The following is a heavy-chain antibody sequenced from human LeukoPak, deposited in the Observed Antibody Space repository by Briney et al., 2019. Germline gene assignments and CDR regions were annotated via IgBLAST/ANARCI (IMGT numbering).Heavy chain of an antibody. CDR3: ARASHELDGMDV. V-gene: IGHV4-59*12. CDR2: IYYSGGT. CDR1: GGSISGYY. D-gene: IGHD6-13*01. Sequence: PSETLSLTCTVSGGSISGYYWSWIRQPPGKALESIGYIYYSGGTKDDSSLNSRVTISVDTSKNQFSLKLSSVTAADTAVYYCARASHELDGMDVWGQGTTVTVSS. J-gene: IGHJ6*02.